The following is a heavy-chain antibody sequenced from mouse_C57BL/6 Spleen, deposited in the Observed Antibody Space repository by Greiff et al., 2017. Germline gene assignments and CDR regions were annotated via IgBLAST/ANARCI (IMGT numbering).Heavy chain of an antibody. CDR2: INPNYGTT. J-gene: IGHJ2*01. CDR3: ASHVYGNYAYYGD. D-gene: IGHD2-1*01. CDR1: GYSFTDYN. V-gene: IGHV1-39*01. Sequence: VHVKQSGPELVKPGASVKISCKASGYSFTDYNMNWVKQSNGKSLEWIGVINPNYGTTSYNQKFKGKATLTVDQSSSTAYMQLNRLTSEDSAVYDSASHVYGNYAYYGDWGQGATLTVAS.